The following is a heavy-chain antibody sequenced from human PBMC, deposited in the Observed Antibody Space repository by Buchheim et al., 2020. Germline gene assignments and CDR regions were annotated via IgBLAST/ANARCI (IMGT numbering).Heavy chain of an antibody. CDR2: ISSSGVTI. J-gene: IGHJ4*02. V-gene: IGHV3-48*03. CDR1: GFTFCGFE. Sequence: EVQLVESGGGLVQPGGSLRLSCAASGFTFCGFEINWVRQAPGKGLEWLSYISSSGVTIYHADSVKGRFTTSRDNAKNSLYLQMNSLRAEDTAVYYCARGYYYDSSGSYFDYWGQGTL. D-gene: IGHD3-22*01. CDR3: ARGYYYDSSGSYFDY.